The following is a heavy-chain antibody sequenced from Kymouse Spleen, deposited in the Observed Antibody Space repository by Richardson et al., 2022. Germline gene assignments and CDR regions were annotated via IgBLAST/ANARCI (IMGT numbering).Heavy chain of an antibody. CDR1: GFTFSSYG. Sequence: QVQLVESGGGVVQPGRSLRLSCAASGFTFSSYGMHWVRQAPGKGLEWVAVISYDGSNKYYADSVKGRFTISRDNSKNTLYLQMNSLRAEDTAVYYCAKGDGSTTTTVWTSGAKGPRSPSPQ. J-gene: IGHJ6*02. CDR3: AKGDGSTTTTVWTS. D-gene: IGHD1-26*01. CDR2: ISYDGSNK. V-gene: IGHV3-30*18.